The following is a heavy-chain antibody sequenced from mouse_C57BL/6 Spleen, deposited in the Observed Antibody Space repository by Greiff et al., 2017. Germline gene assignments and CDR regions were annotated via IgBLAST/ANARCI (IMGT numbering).Heavy chain of an antibody. D-gene: IGHD2-4*01. V-gene: IGHV2-2*01. Sequence: VQLQQSGPGLVQPSQSLSITCTASGFSLTSYGVHWVRQSPGKGLEWLGVIWSGGNTDCNAAFISRLSISKDNSKSQVFFKMNSLQADDTAIYYCARGLRQNYAMDYWGQGASVTVSS. CDR3: ARGLRQNYAMDY. J-gene: IGHJ4*01. CDR2: IWSGGNT. CDR1: GFSLTSYG.